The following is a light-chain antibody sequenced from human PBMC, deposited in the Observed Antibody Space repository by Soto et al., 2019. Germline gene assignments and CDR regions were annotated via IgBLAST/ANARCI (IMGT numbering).Light chain of an antibody. J-gene: IGKJ1*01. Sequence: EIVLTQSPATLSLSPGERATLSCRASQSVSSHVVWYQQKPGQAPRLLIYDASTRATGIPARFSGSGSGTEFTLTISSLQSEDFAVYYCHQYNNWPPWTFGQGTKVDIK. V-gene: IGKV3-15*01. CDR2: DAS. CDR3: HQYNNWPPWT. CDR1: QSVSSH.